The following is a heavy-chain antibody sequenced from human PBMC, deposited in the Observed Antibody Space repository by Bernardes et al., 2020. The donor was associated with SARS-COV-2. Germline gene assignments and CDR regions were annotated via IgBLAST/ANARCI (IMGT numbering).Heavy chain of an antibody. Sequence: GGSLRLSRAVSGFTFNNESMSWVRQSPGKGLEWVSTITPAVGGTYYADSVRGRFTISRDSSKTTVYLHMNNLGVADTAVYYCAKYNAGWYHFDHWGHGTLVTVSS. CDR3: AKYNAGWYHFDH. J-gene: IGHJ4*01. CDR2: ITPAVGGT. V-gene: IGHV3-23*01. D-gene: IGHD6-19*01. CDR1: GFTFNNES.